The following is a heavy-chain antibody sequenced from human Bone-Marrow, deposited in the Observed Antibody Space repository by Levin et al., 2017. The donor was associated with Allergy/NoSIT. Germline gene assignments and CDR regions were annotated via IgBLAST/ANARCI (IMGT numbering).Heavy chain of an antibody. V-gene: IGHV4-59*08. CDR2: IYYSGST. CDR3: ARRGEAKCFDY. CDR1: GGSISSYY. D-gene: IGHD3-10*01. Sequence: SETLSLTCTVSGGSISSYYWSWIRQPPGKGLEWIGYIYYSGSTNYNPSLKSRVTISVDTSKNQFSLKLSSVTAADTAVYYCARRGEAKCFDYWGQGTLVTVSS. J-gene: IGHJ4*02.